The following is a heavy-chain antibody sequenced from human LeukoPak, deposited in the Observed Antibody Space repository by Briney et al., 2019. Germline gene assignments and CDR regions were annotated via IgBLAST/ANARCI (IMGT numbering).Heavy chain of an antibody. D-gene: IGHD6-19*01. CDR1: GGSFSGYY. CDR3: AIAVAGTHGMYYFDY. CDR2: INHSGST. V-gene: IGHV4-34*01. J-gene: IGHJ4*02. Sequence: SETLSLTCAVYGGSFSGYYWSWIRQPPGKGLEWIGEINHSGSTNYNPSLKSRVTISVDTSKNQFSLKLSSVTAADTAVYYCAIAVAGTHGMYYFDYWGQGTLVTVSS.